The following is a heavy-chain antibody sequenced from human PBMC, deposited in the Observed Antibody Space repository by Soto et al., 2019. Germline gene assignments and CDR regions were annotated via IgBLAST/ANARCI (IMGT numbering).Heavy chain of an antibody. CDR2: VYYSGST. Sequence: SETLSLTCTVSGGSVSSYYWSWIRQSPGKGLEWIGYVYYSGSTKYRPSLKSRVTISVDTSKNQFSLKVSSATAADTAVYYCERHGRFLEWPTNWFEPWGQGTLVTVSS. D-gene: IGHD3-3*01. V-gene: IGHV4-59*08. J-gene: IGHJ5*02. CDR1: GGSVSSYY. CDR3: ERHGRFLEWPTNWFEP.